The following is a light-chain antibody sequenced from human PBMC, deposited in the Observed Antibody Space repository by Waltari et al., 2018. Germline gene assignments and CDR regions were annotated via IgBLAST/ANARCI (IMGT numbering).Light chain of an antibody. V-gene: IGKV3-11*01. CDR3: QQRSNRPLT. CDR2: DAS. J-gene: IGKJ4*01. Sequence: ETVLTQSPVTLSLSPGERATLSCRASQSVGSYLAWYQQKPGQAPRLLIYDASNRATGIPARFSGSGSGTDFTLTISSLEPEDFAIYYCQQRSNRPLTFGGGTKVEIK. CDR1: QSVGSY.